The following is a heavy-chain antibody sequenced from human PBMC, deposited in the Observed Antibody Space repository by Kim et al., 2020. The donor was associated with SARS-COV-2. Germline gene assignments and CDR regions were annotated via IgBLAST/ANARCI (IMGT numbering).Heavy chain of an antibody. CDR1: GFTFSSYS. D-gene: IGHD4-17*01. V-gene: IGHV3-21*01. Sequence: GGSLRLSCAASGFTFSSYSMNWVRQAPGKGLEWVSSISSSSSYIYYADSVKGRFTISRDNAKNSLYLQMNSLRAEDTAVYYCAEDATVTTSWYFDLWGRGAIVTVSS. J-gene: IGHJ2*01. CDR2: ISSSSSYI. CDR3: AEDATVTTSWYFDL.